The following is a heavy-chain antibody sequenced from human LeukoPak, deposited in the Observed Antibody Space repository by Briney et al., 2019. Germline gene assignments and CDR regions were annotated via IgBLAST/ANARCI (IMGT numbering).Heavy chain of an antibody. CDR3: ARDVSGYAWFDP. D-gene: IGHD3-22*01. V-gene: IGHV4-61*02. J-gene: IGHJ5*02. Sequence: SETLSLTCTVSGGSISSGSYYWSWIRQPAGKGLEWIGRIYTSGSTNYNPSLKSRVTISVDTSKNQFSLKLSSVTAADTAVYYCARDVSGYAWFDPWGQGTLVTVSS. CDR2: IYTSGST. CDR1: GGSISSGSYY.